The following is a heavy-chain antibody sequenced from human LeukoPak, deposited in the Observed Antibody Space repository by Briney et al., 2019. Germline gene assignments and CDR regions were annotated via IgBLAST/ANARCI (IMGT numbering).Heavy chain of an antibody. Sequence: SETLSLTCAVYGGSFSGYYWSWIRQPPGKGLEWIGEINHSGSTNYNPSLKSRVTIPVDTSKNQFSLKLSSVTAADTAVYYCVRGPTVTTLNYWGQGTLVTVSS. V-gene: IGHV4-34*01. CDR2: INHSGST. CDR3: VRGPTVTTLNY. J-gene: IGHJ4*02. CDR1: GGSFSGYY. D-gene: IGHD4-17*01.